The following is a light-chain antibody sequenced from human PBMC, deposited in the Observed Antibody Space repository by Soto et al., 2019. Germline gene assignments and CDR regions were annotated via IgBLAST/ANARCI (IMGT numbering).Light chain of an antibody. CDR3: LQHYTSPMT. V-gene: IGKV1-6*01. CDR2: AAS. Sequence: AIQMTQSPSSLSASVGDRVTITCRASQGIRTDLDWYQQKPGKAPKLLIYAASSLQSGVPSRFSGSGSGTDFTLTISSLQPEDFAAYYCLQHYTSPMTFGQGTKVDIK. J-gene: IGKJ1*01. CDR1: QGIRTD.